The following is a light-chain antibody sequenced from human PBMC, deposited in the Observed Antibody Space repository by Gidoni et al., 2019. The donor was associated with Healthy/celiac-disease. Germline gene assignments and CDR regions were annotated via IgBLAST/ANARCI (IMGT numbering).Light chain of an antibody. V-gene: IGLV2-14*01. CDR3: SSYTSSSTHVV. J-gene: IGLJ2*01. Sequence: QAALTQPASVSGSPGQSITISCTGTSSAVGGYNYFSWYQQHPGKAPKLMIYDGSNRPSAFSNRFSGSNAGNTASLSISGLQAEDEADYYCSSYTSSSTHVVFGGGTKLTVL. CDR2: DGS. CDR1: SSAVGGYNY.